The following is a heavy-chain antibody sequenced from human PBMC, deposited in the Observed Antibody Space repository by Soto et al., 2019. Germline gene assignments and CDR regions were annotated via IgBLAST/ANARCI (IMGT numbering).Heavy chain of an antibody. V-gene: IGHV1-18*01. CDR3: ARATLSSSWYSGYYYGMDV. Sequence: QVQLVQSGAEVKKPGASVKVSCKASGYTFTSYGISWVRQTPGQGLEWMGWISAYNGNTNYAQKLQGRVTMTTDTNTSTAYMELRSPRSDDTAVYYCARATLSSSWYSGYYYGMDVWGQGTKVTVSS. J-gene: IGHJ6*02. D-gene: IGHD6-13*01. CDR2: ISAYNGNT. CDR1: GYTFTSYG.